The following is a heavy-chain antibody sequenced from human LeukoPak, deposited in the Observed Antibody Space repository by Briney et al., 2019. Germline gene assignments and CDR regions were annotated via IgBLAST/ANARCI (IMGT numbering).Heavy chain of an antibody. CDR1: DYPFTTYG. CDR2: IRTPNGST. D-gene: IGHD3-10*01. CDR3: ARVAPDALLVWFGEYDL. Sequence: ASVKVSCKASDYPFTTYGITWVRQAPGQGLEWMGWIRTPNGSTSYSERFQGRVIMTADTSTRTAYMELRGLRSDDTAVYYCARVAPDALLVWFGEYDLWGRGTLVTVSS. J-gene: IGHJ5*02. V-gene: IGHV1-18*01.